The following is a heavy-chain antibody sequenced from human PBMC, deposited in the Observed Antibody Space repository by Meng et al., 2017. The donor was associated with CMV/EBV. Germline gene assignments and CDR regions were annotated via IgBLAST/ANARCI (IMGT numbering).Heavy chain of an antibody. CDR1: GGSISSYY. Sequence: GRSQESGPGLVKPAGTLSLTCTVSGGSISSYYWSWIRQPAGKGLEWIGRIYTSGSTNYNPSLKSRVTMSVDTSKNQFSLKLSSVTAADTAVYYCAREIVVVPAAIDNWFDPWGQGTLVTVSS. CDR2: IYTSGST. V-gene: IGHV4-4*07. D-gene: IGHD2-2*02. CDR3: AREIVVVPAAIDNWFDP. J-gene: IGHJ5*02.